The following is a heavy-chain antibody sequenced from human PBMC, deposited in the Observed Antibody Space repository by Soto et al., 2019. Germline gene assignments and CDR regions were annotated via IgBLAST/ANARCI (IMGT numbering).Heavy chain of an antibody. V-gene: IGHV4-59*01. CDR2: IHDSGST. J-gene: IGHJ5*02. Sequence: SLTCTVSGASISTYYWSWVRQPPGKGLEWIGYIHDSGSTYYNPSLKSRVTMSLDTSRNQLFLQLNSVTPADTAVYYCARESAGSGKNNWFDPWGQGTLVTVSS. CDR1: GASISTYY. D-gene: IGHD3-10*01. CDR3: ARESAGSGKNNWFDP.